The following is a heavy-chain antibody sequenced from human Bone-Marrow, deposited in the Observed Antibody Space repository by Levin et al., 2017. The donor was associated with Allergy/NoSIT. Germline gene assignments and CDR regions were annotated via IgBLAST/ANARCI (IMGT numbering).Heavy chain of an antibody. V-gene: IGHV4-31*03. CDR2: IYYSGST. J-gene: IGHJ4*02. CDR1: GGSISSGGYY. CDR3: ARALRGYDILTGYYEGPSFDY. Sequence: SETLSLTCTVSGGSISSGGYYWSWIRQHPGKGLEWIGYIYYSGSTYYNPSLKSRVTISVDTSKNQFSLKLSSVTAADTAVYYCARALRGYDILTGYYEGPSFDYWGQGTLVTVSS. D-gene: IGHD3-9*01.